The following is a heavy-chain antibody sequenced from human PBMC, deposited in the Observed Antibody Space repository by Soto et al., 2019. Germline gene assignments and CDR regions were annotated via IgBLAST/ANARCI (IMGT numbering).Heavy chain of an antibody. CDR1: GYTFTGYY. CDR3: ARGGRWVNIAAAPEGWFDL. D-gene: IGHD6-13*01. V-gene: IGHV1-2*04. Sequence: QVQLVQSGAEVKKPGASVKVSCKASGYTFTGYYMHWVRQAPGQGLEWMGWINPNSGGTNYAQKVQGWVTMTRDTSISTAYMELSRLRSDDTAVYYCARGGRWVNIAAAPEGWFDLWGQGTLVTVSS. CDR2: INPNSGGT. J-gene: IGHJ5*02.